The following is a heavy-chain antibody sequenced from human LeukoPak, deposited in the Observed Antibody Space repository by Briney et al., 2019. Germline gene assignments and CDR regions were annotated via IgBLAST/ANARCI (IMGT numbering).Heavy chain of an antibody. J-gene: IGHJ4*02. Sequence: SETLSLTCTVPGGSISPYYWSWIRQPPGKGLEWLGYIYYSGNTDYNPPLKSRVAISVDTSKHQFSLKLSSVTAADTAVYYCARSTGTTMFIDYWGQGTLVTVSS. V-gene: IGHV4-59*01. CDR1: GGSISPYY. CDR2: IYYSGNT. CDR3: ARSTGTTMFIDY. D-gene: IGHD3-10*02.